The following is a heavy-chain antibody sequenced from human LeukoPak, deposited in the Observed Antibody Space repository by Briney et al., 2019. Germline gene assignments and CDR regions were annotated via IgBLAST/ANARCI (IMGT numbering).Heavy chain of an antibody. D-gene: IGHD5-18*01. V-gene: IGHV1-69*05. CDR3: ARVSVRVRRGTAMAYYFDY. CDR1: GGTFSSYA. J-gene: IGHJ4*02. Sequence: ASVKVSCKASGGTFSSYAISWVRQAPGQGLEWMGGIIPIFGTANYAQKFQGRVTITTDESTSTAYMELSSLRSEDTAVYYCARVSVRVRRGTAMAYYFDYWGQGTLVTVSS. CDR2: IIPIFGTA.